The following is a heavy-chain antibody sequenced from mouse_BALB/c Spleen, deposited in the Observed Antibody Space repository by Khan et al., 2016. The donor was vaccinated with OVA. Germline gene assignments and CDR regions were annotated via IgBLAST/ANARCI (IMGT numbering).Heavy chain of an antibody. Sequence: EVELVESGPGLVKPSQSLSLTCTVTGYSITSDYAWNWIRQFPGNKLEWMGYISYSGNTKYNPSLKSRISITRDTSKKQFFLQLNFVTIEDTATDYWARIQGGDFDYWGQGTTLTVSS. V-gene: IGHV3-2*02. CDR3: ARIQGGDFDY. D-gene: IGHD3-2*02. J-gene: IGHJ2*01. CDR2: ISYSGNT. CDR1: GYSITSDYA.